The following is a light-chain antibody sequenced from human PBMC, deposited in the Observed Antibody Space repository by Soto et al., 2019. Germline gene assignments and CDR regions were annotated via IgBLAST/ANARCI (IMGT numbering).Light chain of an antibody. V-gene: IGKV1-39*01. CDR3: QQSYSTPMYT. CDR1: QSSRSY. CDR2: AAS. J-gene: IGKJ2*01. Sequence: DIQMAQSPSSLSASVGDRVTITCRASQSSRSYLNWYQQKPGKAPKLLIYAASSLQSGVPSRFSGSGSGTDFTLTISSLQPEDFAIYYCQQSYSTPMYTFGQGTKLEIK.